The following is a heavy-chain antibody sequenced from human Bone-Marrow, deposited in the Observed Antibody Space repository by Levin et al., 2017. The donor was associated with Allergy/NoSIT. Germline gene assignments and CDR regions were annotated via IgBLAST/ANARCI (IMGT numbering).Heavy chain of an antibody. CDR2: ISGDTVNT. CDR1: GFTFSRYG. J-gene: IGHJ3*01. CDR3: AKDRGIGSGTYAAFDR. Sequence: GESLKISCAGSGFTFSRYGMNWVRQAPGKGLEWVSGISGDTVNTYYADSVKGRFTVSRDNSKNTLYLQMNSLRVEDTAIYYCAKDRGIGSGTYAAFDRWGKGTTVSVSS. D-gene: IGHD3-10*01. V-gene: IGHV3-23*01.